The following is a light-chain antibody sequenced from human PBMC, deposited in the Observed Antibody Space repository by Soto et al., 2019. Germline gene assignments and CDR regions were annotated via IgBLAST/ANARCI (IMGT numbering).Light chain of an antibody. V-gene: IGLV2-14*01. Sequence: QSALTQPASVSGSPGQSITISCTGTSSDVGGYNYVSWYQQYPGKAPKLMIYEVSNRPSGVSNRFSGSQSGNTASLTISGLQAEDEADYYCTSYTSNTTLGFGTGTKVTVL. CDR1: SSDVGGYNY. CDR2: EVS. J-gene: IGLJ1*01. CDR3: TSYTSNTTLG.